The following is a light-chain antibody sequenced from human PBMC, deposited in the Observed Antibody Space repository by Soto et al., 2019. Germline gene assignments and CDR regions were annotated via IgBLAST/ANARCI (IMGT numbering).Light chain of an antibody. V-gene: IGKV1-39*01. CDR1: QSISKS. Sequence: DIPLTQSPSSLSASVGDRVTITCRASQSISKSLNWYQQKPGKAPNLLIYGTSILQSGVPSRFSGRGSGTVFTLTISNLQREDFATYYCQQSYSSSWTFGQGTKVDI. J-gene: IGKJ1*01. CDR3: QQSYSSSWT. CDR2: GTS.